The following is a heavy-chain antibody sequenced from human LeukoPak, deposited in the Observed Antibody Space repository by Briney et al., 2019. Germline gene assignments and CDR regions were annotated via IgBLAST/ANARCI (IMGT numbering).Heavy chain of an antibody. V-gene: IGHV3-23*01. CDR2: ISGSGGST. CDR3: AKGASSWYGSGFDY. J-gene: IGHJ4*02. Sequence: PGGSPRLSCAASGFTFSSYAMSWVRQVPGKGLEWVSAISGSGGSTYYADSVKGRFTISRDNSKNTLYLQMNSLRAEDTAVYYCAKGASSWYGSGFDYWGQGTLVTVSS. CDR1: GFTFSSYA. D-gene: IGHD6-13*01.